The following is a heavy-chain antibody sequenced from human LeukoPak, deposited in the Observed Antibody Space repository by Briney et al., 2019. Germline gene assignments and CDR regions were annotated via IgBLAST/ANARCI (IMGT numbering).Heavy chain of an antibody. CDR3: ARRRGSDWSPFDS. Sequence: SETLSLTCTVSGGSVSSSYYYWGWIRQPPGKGLEWIGEIHQSGSTYYNPSLKSRVIISVDTSKNQFSLNLSSVTAADTAVHYCARRRGSDWSPFDSWGQGTLVTVSS. CDR2: IHQSGST. D-gene: IGHD6-19*01. V-gene: IGHV4-39*01. CDR1: GGSVSSSYYY. J-gene: IGHJ4*02.